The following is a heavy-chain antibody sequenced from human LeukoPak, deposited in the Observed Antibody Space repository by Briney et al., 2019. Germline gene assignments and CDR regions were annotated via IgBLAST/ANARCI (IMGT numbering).Heavy chain of an antibody. D-gene: IGHD3-9*01. J-gene: IGHJ4*02. V-gene: IGHV1-24*01. Sequence: ASVKVSCKVSGYTLTELSMHWVRQAPGKGLEWIGGFDPEDGETIYAQKFQGRVTMTEDTSTDTAYMELSSLRSEDTAVYYCATDKGEGNFDWLRYWGQGTLVTVSS. CDR3: ATDKGEGNFDWLRY. CDR1: GYTLTELS. CDR2: FDPEDGET.